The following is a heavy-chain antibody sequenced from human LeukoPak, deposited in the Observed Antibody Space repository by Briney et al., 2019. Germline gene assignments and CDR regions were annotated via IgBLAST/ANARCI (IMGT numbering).Heavy chain of an antibody. CDR2: IIPIFGTA. CDR1: GGTFGSYA. D-gene: IGHD6-19*01. Sequence: LWASVKVSCKASGGTFGSYAISWVRQAPGQGLEWMGGIIPIFGTANYAQKFQGRVTITADESTSTAYMELSSLRSEDTAVYYCARAVESLAYYCGMDVWGQGTTVTVSS. V-gene: IGHV1-69*13. J-gene: IGHJ6*02. CDR3: ARAVESLAYYCGMDV.